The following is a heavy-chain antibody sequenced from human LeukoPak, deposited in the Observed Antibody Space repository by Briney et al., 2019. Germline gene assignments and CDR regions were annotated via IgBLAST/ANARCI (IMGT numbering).Heavy chain of an antibody. D-gene: IGHD6-19*01. V-gene: IGHV3-30*18. CDR3: AKDLSGLDY. Sequence: GGSLRLSCAASGFTFSSYGMHWVRQAPGKGLEWVAVISYDGSNKYYADSAKGRFTISRDNSKNTLYLQMNSLRAEDTAVYYCAKDLSGLDYWGQGTLVTVSS. CDR1: GFTFSSYG. CDR2: ISYDGSNK. J-gene: IGHJ4*02.